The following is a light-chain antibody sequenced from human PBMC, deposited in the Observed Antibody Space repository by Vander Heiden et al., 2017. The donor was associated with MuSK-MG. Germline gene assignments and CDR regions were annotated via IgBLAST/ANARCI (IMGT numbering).Light chain of an antibody. CDR2: EVN. Sequence: QSALTQPASVSGSPGQSIAISCSGTNSDIGAFDYVSWFQQHPGKAPKLIIYEVNDRPSGMSDRFSGSKSGTTASLTISGLQAEDEADYYCNSYTTSLTQVFGTGTRVTVL. J-gene: IGLJ1*01. CDR1: NSDIGAFDY. V-gene: IGLV2-14*01. CDR3: NSYTTSLTQV.